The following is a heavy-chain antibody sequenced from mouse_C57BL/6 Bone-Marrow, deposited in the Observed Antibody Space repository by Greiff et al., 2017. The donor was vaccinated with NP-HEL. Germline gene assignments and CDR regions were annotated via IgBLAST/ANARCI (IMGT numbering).Heavy chain of an antibody. J-gene: IGHJ3*01. CDR1: GFSLTSYG. CDR2: IWRGGST. Sequence: QVQLKESGPGLVQPSQSLSITCTVSGFSLTSYGVHWVRQSPGKGLEWLGVIWRGGSTDYNAAFMSGLSITKDNSKSQVFFKMNSLQADDTAIYYCAKTYDYDPAWFAYWGQGTLVTVSA. V-gene: IGHV2-5*01. CDR3: AKTYDYDPAWFAY. D-gene: IGHD2-4*01.